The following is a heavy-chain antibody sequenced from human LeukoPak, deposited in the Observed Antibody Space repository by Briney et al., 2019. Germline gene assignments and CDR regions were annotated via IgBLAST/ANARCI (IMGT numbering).Heavy chain of an antibody. CDR2: IKPNSGDT. D-gene: IGHD3-22*01. CDR1: GYSFADYY. V-gene: IGHV1-2*02. CDR3: ARGWLSTYYYDSSGYYPPDY. J-gene: IGHJ4*02. Sequence: ASVKVSCKASGYSFADYYMHWVRQAPGQGLEWMGWIKPNSGDTRSAQKFQGRVIMTRDTSTGTAYMELSSLRSEDTAVYYCARGWLSTYYYDSSGYYPPDYWGQGTLVTVSS.